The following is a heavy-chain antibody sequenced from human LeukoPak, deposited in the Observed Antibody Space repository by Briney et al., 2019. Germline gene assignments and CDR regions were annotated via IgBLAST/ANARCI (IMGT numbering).Heavy chain of an antibody. CDR1: GGSISSYY. V-gene: IGHV4-59*08. Sequence: SETLSLTCTVSGGSISSYYWSWIRQPPGKGLEWIGYIYYSGSTNYNPSLKSRVTISVDTSKNQFSLKLSSVTAADTAVYYCARRSSGGGLFDYWGQGTLVTVSS. CDR2: IYYSGST. D-gene: IGHD6-19*01. CDR3: ARRSSGGGLFDY. J-gene: IGHJ4*02.